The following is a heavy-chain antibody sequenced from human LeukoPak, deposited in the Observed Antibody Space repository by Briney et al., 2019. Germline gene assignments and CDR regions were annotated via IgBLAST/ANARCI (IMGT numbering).Heavy chain of an antibody. J-gene: IGHJ4*02. D-gene: IGHD6-13*01. V-gene: IGHV1-2*02. CDR1: GYTFTGYY. CDR2: INPNSGGT. CDR3: ARVKGSWYYFDY. Sequence: ASVKVACQASGYTFTGYYMHWVRQAPGQGLEWMGWINPNSGGTNYAQKFQGRVTMTRDTSISTAYMELSRLRSDDTAVYYCARVKGSWYYFDYWGQGTLVTVSS.